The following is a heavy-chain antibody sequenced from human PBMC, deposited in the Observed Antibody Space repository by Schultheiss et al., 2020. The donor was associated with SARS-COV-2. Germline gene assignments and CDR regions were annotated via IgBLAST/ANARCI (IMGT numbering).Heavy chain of an antibody. CDR1: GFTFDDYA. V-gene: IGHV3-9*01. CDR2: ISWNSGSI. D-gene: IGHD2-15*01. Sequence: GGSLRLSCAASGFTFDDYAMHWVRQAPGKGLEWVSGISWNSGSIGYADSVKGRFTISRDNAKNSLYLQMNSLRVEDTAVYYCAREWAYCSGGSCYLDYWGQGTLVTVSS. CDR3: AREWAYCSGGSCYLDY. J-gene: IGHJ4*02.